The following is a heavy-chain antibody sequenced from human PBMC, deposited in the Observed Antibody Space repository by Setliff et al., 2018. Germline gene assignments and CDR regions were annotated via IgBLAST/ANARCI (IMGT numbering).Heavy chain of an antibody. Sequence: KASETLSLTCTVSGGSISSGSYYWSWIRQPAGKGLEWIGRIYTSGSTNYNPSLKSRVTISVDTSKNQFSLKLSSVTAADTAVYYCATDSSDYDFWSGYSRPFGYWGQGTLVTVSS. J-gene: IGHJ4*02. D-gene: IGHD3-3*01. CDR2: IYTSGST. CDR3: ATDSSDYDFWSGYSRPFGY. V-gene: IGHV4-61*02. CDR1: GGSISSGSYY.